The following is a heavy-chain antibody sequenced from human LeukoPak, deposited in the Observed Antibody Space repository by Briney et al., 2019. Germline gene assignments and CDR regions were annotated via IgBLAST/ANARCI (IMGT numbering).Heavy chain of an antibody. CDR2: ISHSGST. D-gene: IGHD3-3*01. V-gene: IGHV4-34*01. CDR1: GGSFSGYY. CDR3: ARGYYDFWSGYYTPFAY. Sequence: SETLSLTCAVYGGSFSGYYWSWIRQPPGKGLEWIGEISHSGSTNYNPSLESRVTISVDTSRNQFSLKLSSVTAADTAVYYCARGYYDFWSGYYTPFAYWGQGTLVTVSA. J-gene: IGHJ4*02.